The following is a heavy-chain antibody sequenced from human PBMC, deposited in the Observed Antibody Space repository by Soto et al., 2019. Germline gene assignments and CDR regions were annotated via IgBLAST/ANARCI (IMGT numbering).Heavy chain of an antibody. J-gene: IGHJ4*02. CDR1: GFTFSSYA. V-gene: IGHV3-23*01. CDR3: AKARAQYYDFWSGYPVDY. CDR2: ISGSCGST. Sequence: EVQLLESGGGLVQPGGSLRLSCAASGFTFSSYAMSWVRQAPGKGLEWVSAISGSCGSTYYADSVKGRFTISRDNSKNTLDLQMNSLRAEDTAVYYCAKARAQYYDFWSGYPVDYWGQGTLVTVSS. D-gene: IGHD3-3*01.